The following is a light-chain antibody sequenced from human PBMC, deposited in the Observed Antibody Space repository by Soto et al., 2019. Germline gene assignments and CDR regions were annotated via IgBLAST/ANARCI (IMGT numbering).Light chain of an antibody. Sequence: QSALTQPASVSGSPGQSITISCTGSSSDIGRHKNVSWYQHHPGKAPKLIIYEVSNRPSGVSSRFSGSKSGNTASLTISGLQAEDEADYHCSSFASGSTLYVFGTGTKLTVL. CDR1: SSDIGRHKN. J-gene: IGLJ1*01. CDR3: SSFASGSTLYV. V-gene: IGLV2-14*01. CDR2: EVS.